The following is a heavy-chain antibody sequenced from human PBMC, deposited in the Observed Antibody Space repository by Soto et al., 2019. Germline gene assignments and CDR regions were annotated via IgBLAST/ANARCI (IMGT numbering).Heavy chain of an antibody. CDR3: ARGVIYGDFDYFDY. D-gene: IGHD4-17*01. Sequence: EVQLMESGGGLVKPGGSLRLSCAASGFTFRTYTLNWVRQAPGKGLEWVSSLSGTSSHIYYTDSVKGRFTVSRDNAENSLYLQMNSLRAEDSAIYYCARGVIYGDFDYFDYWGQGTLVTVSS. CDR1: GFTFRTYT. J-gene: IGHJ4*02. V-gene: IGHV3-21*04. CDR2: LSGTSSHI.